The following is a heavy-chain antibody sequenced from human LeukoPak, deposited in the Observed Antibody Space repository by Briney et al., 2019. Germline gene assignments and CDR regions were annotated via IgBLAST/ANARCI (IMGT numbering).Heavy chain of an antibody. D-gene: IGHD6-19*01. V-gene: IGHV3-7*01. Sequence: QPGGSLRLSCAASGFTFSGFWMNWVRQAPGKGLEWVASIKQDGSEKYYVDSVKGRFSISRDNAKNSLHLQMNSLRAEDTAVYYCARDHTVDGLVFDYWGQGILVTVSS. CDR3: ARDHTVDGLVFDY. CDR2: IKQDGSEK. J-gene: IGHJ4*02. CDR1: GFTFSGFW.